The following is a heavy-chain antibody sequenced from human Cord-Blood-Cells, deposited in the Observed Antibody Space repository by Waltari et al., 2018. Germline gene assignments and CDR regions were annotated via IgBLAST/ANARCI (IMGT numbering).Heavy chain of an antibody. D-gene: IGHD3-22*01. V-gene: IGHV2-26*01. CDR2: IFSNDEK. J-gene: IGHJ6*03. Sequence: QVTLKESGPVLVKPTATLTLTCTVSGFSLSNARMGVSWIRQPPGKALEWLAHIFSNDEKSYSTSLKSRLTISKDTSKSQVVLTMTNMDPVDTATYYCARIRYYYDSSGYYYYYYYYMDVWGKGTTVTVSS. CDR3: ARIRYYYDSSGYYYYYYYYMDV. CDR1: GFSLSNARMG.